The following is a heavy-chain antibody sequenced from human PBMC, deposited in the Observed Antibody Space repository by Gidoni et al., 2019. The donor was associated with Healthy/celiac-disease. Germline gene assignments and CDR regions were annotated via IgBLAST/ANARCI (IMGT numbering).Heavy chain of an antibody. D-gene: IGHD3-16*02. CDR1: GGSISSYY. V-gene: IGHV4-59*08. CDR2: IYYSGST. CDR3: ARHINDYVWGSYRYILGFDY. Sequence: QVQLQESGPGLVKPSETLSLTCTVSGGSISSYYWSWRRQPPGKGLEWIGYIYYSGSTNYNPSLKSRVTISVDTSKNQFSLKLSSVTAADTAVYYCARHINDYVWGSYRYILGFDYWGQGTLVTVSS. J-gene: IGHJ4*02.